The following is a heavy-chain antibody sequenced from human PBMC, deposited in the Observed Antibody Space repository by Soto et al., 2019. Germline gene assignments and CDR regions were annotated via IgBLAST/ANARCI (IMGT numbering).Heavy chain of an antibody. J-gene: IGHJ4*02. Sequence: GGSLRLSCAASGFTFSYYSMIWVRQAPGKGLEWVSYISSSSSTIYYADSVKGRYTISRDNAKNTQYLQMNSLRAEDTGIYYCAKGPLCDSLTGYYVPYVPFDYWGQGTLVTVSS. CDR1: GFTFSYYS. D-gene: IGHD3-9*01. CDR3: AKGPLCDSLTGYYVPYVPFDY. CDR2: ISSSSSTI. V-gene: IGHV3-48*01.